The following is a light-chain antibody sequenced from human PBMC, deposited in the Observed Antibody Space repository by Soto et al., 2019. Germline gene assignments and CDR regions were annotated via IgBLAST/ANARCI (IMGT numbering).Light chain of an antibody. Sequence: DIQMTQSPSSLSASVGERITITCRASQGISNYLAWYQQKPGKVPKLLIYAASTLQSGVPSRFSGSGSGTEFTLTISSLQPDDFATYYCQHYNSYSEAFGQGTKVDIK. V-gene: IGKV1-27*01. J-gene: IGKJ1*01. CDR3: QHYNSYSEA. CDR2: AAS. CDR1: QGISNY.